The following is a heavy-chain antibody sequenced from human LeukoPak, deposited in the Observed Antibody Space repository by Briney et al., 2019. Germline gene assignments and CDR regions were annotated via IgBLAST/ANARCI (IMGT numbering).Heavy chain of an antibody. CDR3: ARDAGNSGYGCDL. Sequence: GGALRLSCAGSGFIFSQYSMNWVRQAPGKGLEVVSHIRRSSETFYADSVKGRFTISRDNARNSLYLQMNNLRGEDKDIYYCARDAGNSGYGCDLWGQGTLVTVSS. V-gene: IGHV3-48*01. J-gene: IGHJ5*02. D-gene: IGHD5-12*01. CDR2: IRRSSET. CDR1: GFIFSQYS.